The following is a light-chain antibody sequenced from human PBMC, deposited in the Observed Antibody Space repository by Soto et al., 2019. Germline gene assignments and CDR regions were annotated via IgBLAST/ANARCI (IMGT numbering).Light chain of an antibody. CDR3: QQYNNWPPLT. J-gene: IGKJ4*01. CDR1: QSVSSN. CDR2: GAS. Sequence: EIVMTQSPATLSVSPGERPTLSCRASQSVSSNLAWYQQKPGQAPRLLIYGASTRATGIPARFSGSGSGTEFTLTISSLQSEDFAVYYCQQYNNWPPLTFGGGTMVEIK. V-gene: IGKV3-15*01.